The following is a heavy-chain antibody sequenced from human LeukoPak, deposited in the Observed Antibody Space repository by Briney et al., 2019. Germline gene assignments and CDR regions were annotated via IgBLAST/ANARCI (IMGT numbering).Heavy chain of an antibody. V-gene: IGHV3-30*02. D-gene: IGHD3-10*01. J-gene: IGHJ4*02. CDR3: ARGGRVLWFGDAYYFDY. Sequence: GGSLRLSCAASGFTFSSYGMHSVRQAPGKGLEWVTFIRYDGSNKYYADSVKGRFTISRDNSKNTLYLQMNSLRAEDTAVYYCARGGRVLWFGDAYYFDYWGQGTLVTVSS. CDR2: IRYDGSNK. CDR1: GFTFSSYG.